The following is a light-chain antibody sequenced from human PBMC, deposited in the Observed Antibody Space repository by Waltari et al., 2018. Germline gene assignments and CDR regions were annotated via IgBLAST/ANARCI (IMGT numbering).Light chain of an antibody. Sequence: DIVMTQTPLSLPVTPGEPASISCRSSQSLLDSDGYTHLHWYLQKPGQSPQLLIYLGSNRASGVPDRFSGRGSGNDFKPKNRRVEGGDVGVYYCKANIPTPFTFGPGTKLDIK. CDR2: LGS. J-gene: IGKJ3*01. CDR1: QSLLDSDGYTH. CDR3: KANIPTPFT. V-gene: IGKV2D-29*02.